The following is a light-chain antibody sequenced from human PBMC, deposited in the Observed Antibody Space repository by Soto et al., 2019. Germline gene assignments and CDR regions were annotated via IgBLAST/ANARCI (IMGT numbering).Light chain of an antibody. Sequence: QSALTQPPSASGSPGQSVTISCTGTSSDVGAYNYVSWYQQHAGKAPKLVIYEVTKRPSGVPDRFSDSKSANTASLTVSGLQAEDEADYYCSSFAASNTWVFCGGTKLTVL. CDR3: SSFAASNTWV. J-gene: IGLJ3*02. V-gene: IGLV2-8*01. CDR2: EVT. CDR1: SSDVGAYNY.